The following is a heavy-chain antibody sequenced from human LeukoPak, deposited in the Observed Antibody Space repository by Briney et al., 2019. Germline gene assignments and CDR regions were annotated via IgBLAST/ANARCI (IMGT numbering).Heavy chain of an antibody. V-gene: IGHV1-69*06. CDR3: ILSAGGSGSYSPDY. CDR2: IIPIFGTS. Sequence: SVKVSCKASGYTFTGYYMHWVRQAPGQGLEWMGGIIPIFGTSNYAQNFQGRVTITADKSTSTAYMELSSLRSEDTAFYYCILSAGGSGSYSPDYWGLGTLVTVSS. J-gene: IGHJ4*02. CDR1: GYTFTGYY. D-gene: IGHD3-10*01.